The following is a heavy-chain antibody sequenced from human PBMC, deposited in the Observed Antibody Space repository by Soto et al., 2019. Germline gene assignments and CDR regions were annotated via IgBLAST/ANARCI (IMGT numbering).Heavy chain of an antibody. CDR1: GYDFMKYW. Sequence: GESLKISCKGSGYDFMKYWIIWVRQMPGKGLEWMGRIDPTDSDTNYSPSFQGHVTISVDKSISTAFLQWSSLQASDTAIYYCARRSLTMQRTFNDMDVWGQGTTVTVSS. J-gene: IGHJ6*02. CDR3: ARRSLTMQRTFNDMDV. CDR2: IDPTDSDT. D-gene: IGHD3-10*01. V-gene: IGHV5-10-1*01.